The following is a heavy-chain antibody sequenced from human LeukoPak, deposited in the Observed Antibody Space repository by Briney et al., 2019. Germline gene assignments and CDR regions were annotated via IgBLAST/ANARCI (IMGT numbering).Heavy chain of an antibody. Sequence: SETLSLTCTVSGGSISTSDRYWGWIRQPPGKGLEWIGSIYYSGITYRNPSLKSRVTISVDTSKNQFSLRLSSVTAADTAVYYCARHVDTNWFDPWGQGTLVTVSS. CDR1: GGSISTSDRY. CDR3: ARHVDTNWFDP. J-gene: IGHJ5*02. V-gene: IGHV4-39*01. D-gene: IGHD5-18*01. CDR2: IYYSGIT.